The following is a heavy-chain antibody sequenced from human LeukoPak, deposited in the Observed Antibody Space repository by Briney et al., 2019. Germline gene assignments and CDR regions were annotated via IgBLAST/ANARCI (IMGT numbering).Heavy chain of an antibody. CDR2: ISSSSSYI. CDR1: GFTFSSYS. Sequence: GGSLRLSRAASGFTFSSYSMNWVRQAPGKGLEWVSSISSSSSYIYYADSVKGRFTISRDNAKNSLYLQMNSLRAEDTAVYYCARRGIVGATTETRTAGMDVWGQGTTVTVSS. D-gene: IGHD1-26*01. V-gene: IGHV3-21*01. CDR3: ARRGIVGATTETRTAGMDV. J-gene: IGHJ6*02.